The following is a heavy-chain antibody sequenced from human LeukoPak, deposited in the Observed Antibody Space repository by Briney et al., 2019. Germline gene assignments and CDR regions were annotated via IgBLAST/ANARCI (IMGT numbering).Heavy chain of an antibody. CDR3: AIQFDFWSAPDY. V-gene: IGHV3-23*01. CDR1: GFSFSSYA. J-gene: IGHJ4*02. Sequence: GGSLRLSCAVSGFSFSSYAMYWVRQAPGKGLEWVSGISGSGGSTYYADSVKGRFTISRDNSKNTLYLQMNSLRVEDTAVYYCAIQFDFWSAPDYWGQGTLVTVSS. D-gene: IGHD3-3*01. CDR2: ISGSGGST.